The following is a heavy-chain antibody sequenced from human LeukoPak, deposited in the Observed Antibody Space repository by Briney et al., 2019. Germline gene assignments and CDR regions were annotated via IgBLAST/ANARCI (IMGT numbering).Heavy chain of an antibody. CDR3: AKGHGSAWSTADV. CDR2: ISSSSSYI. D-gene: IGHD6-13*01. J-gene: IGHJ6*04. V-gene: IGHV3-21*01. CDR1: GFTFSSYS. Sequence: GGSLRLSCAASGFTFSSYSMNWVRQAPGKGLEWVSSISSSSSYIYYADSVKGRFTISRDNSKNTLYLQINSPRAEDSAVYFCAKGHGSAWSTADVWGKGTTVTVSS.